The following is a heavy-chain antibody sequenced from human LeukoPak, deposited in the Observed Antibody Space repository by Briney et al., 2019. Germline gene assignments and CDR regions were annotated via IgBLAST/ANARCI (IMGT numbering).Heavy chain of an antibody. D-gene: IGHD3-10*01. V-gene: IGHV3-30*03. J-gene: IGHJ4*02. Sequence: GGSLRLSCAASGFTFSSYDMHWVRQAPGKGLEWVAVISYDGSNEYSADSVKGRFTISRDNSKNTLYLQMNSLRAEDTAVYYCARDLDYGSGSAGFDYWGQGTLVTVSS. CDR3: ARDLDYGSGSAGFDY. CDR1: GFTFSSYD. CDR2: ISYDGSNE.